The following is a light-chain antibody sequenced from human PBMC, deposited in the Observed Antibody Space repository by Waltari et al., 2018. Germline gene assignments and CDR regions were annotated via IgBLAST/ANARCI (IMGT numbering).Light chain of an antibody. CDR3: CSYAGSATLV. V-gene: IGLV2-23*01. Sequence: TGSSSDVGNYNLVSWYQQYPGKAPKLILYEGNKRPSGVSDRFSDSKSGNTASLTISGLRAEDEAHYYCCSYAGSATLVFGGGTKLTVL. CDR2: EGN. CDR1: SSDVGNYNL. J-gene: IGLJ2*01.